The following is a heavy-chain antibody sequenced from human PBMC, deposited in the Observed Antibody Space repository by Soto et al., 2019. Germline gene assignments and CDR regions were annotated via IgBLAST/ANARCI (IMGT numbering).Heavy chain of an antibody. J-gene: IGHJ6*02. CDR3: ARRTRNDILTGCGGRFLCGMHV. Sequence: PSETLSLTCAVSGGSISSGGYSWSWIRQPPGKGLEWIGEINHSGSTNYNPSLKSRVTISVDTSKNQFSLKLSSVTAADTAVYYCARRTRNDILTGCGGRFLCGMHVWGQGTTVTVSS. CDR1: GGSISSGGYS. D-gene: IGHD3-9*01. CDR2: INHSGST. V-gene: IGHV4-34*01.